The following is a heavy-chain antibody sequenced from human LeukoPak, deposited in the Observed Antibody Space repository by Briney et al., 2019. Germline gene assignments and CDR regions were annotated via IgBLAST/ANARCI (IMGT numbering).Heavy chain of an antibody. J-gene: IGHJ4*02. CDR2: IYYSGSTNY. CDR1: GVSISDYY. V-gene: IGHV4-59*01. D-gene: IGHD5-18*01. Sequence: SEPLSLPCPPPGVSISDYYWSWIRQPPGKGLEWIGYIYYSGSTNYNYNPSLKSRVTISVDTSKNQFSLRLTSVTAADTAVYYCARRGYSYGPSGSFDFWGQGTLVTVSS. CDR3: ARRGYSYGPSGSFDF.